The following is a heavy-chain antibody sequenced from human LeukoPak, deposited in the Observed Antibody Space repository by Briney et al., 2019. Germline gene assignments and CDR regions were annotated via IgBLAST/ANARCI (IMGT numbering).Heavy chain of an antibody. CDR1: GGSISSGDYY. J-gene: IGHJ6*03. D-gene: IGHD2-2*01. V-gene: IGHV4-30-4*08. CDR2: IYYSGST. Sequence: SQTLSLTCTVSGGSISSGDYYWSWIRQPPGKGLEWIGYIYYSGSTYYNPSLKSRVTISVDTSKNQFSLKLSSVTAADTAVYYCARGRKDIVVVPAAPPLLYYYYYYMDVWGKGTTVTVSS. CDR3: ARGRKDIVVVPAAPPLLYYYYYYMDV.